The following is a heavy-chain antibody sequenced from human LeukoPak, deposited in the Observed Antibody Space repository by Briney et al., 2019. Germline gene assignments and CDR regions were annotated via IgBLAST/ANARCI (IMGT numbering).Heavy chain of an antibody. CDR1: GFTFSSYA. Sequence: PGGSLRLSCAASGFTFSSYAMHWVRQAPGKGLEWVAVISYDGSNKYYAGSVKGRFTISRDNSKNTLYLQMNSLRAEDTAVYYCARASGGVDTAMVTDYWGQGTLVTVSS. D-gene: IGHD5-18*01. CDR3: ARASGGVDTAMVTDY. CDR2: ISYDGSNK. J-gene: IGHJ4*02. V-gene: IGHV3-30*04.